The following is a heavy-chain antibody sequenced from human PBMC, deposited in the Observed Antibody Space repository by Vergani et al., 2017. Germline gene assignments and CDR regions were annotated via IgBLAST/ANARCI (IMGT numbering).Heavy chain of an antibody. CDR1: GYTFTDYY. D-gene: IGHD6-13*01. J-gene: IGHJ3*02. Sequence: EVQLVQSGAEVKKPGATVKISCKVSGYTFTDYYMHWVQQAPGKGLGWMGGFDPEDGETIYAQKFQGRVTMTEDTATDTAYMELSSLRSEDTAVYYCATDRSSWSINGATFDIWGQGTMVTVSS. V-gene: IGHV1-69-2*01. CDR2: FDPEDGET. CDR3: ATDRSSWSINGATFDI.